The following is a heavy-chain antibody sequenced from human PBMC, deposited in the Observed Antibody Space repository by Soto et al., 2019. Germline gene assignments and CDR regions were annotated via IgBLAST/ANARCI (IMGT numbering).Heavy chain of an antibody. J-gene: IGHJ2*01. CDR3: ARDRGFYYDSSGYPQGFHWYFDL. Sequence: QVQLQESGPGLVKPSQTLSLTCTVSGGSISSGGYYWSWIRQHPGKGLEWIGYIYYSGSTYYKPSLKSRVTISLDTSKTQFSLKLSSVTAADTAVYYCARDRGFYYDSSGYPQGFHWYFDLWGRGTLVTVSS. V-gene: IGHV4-31*03. CDR1: GGSISSGGYY. CDR2: IYYSGST. D-gene: IGHD3-22*01.